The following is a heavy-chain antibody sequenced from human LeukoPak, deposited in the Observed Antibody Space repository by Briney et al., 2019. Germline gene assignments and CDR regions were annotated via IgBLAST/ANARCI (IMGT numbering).Heavy chain of an antibody. D-gene: IGHD1-1*01. Sequence: ASVKVSCKASRYTFTCYYMHWVRQAPGQGLEWMGWIIPNSGGTNYAQKFQGRVTMTRDTSISTAYMELSRLRSDDTAVYYCARVAGGTTGTTPSRAFDIWGQGTMVTVSS. V-gene: IGHV1-2*02. CDR3: ARVAGGTTGTTPSRAFDI. CDR2: IIPNSGGT. J-gene: IGHJ3*02. CDR1: RYTFTCYY.